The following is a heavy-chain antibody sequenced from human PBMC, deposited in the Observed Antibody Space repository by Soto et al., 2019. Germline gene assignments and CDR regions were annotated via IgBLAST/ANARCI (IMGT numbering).Heavy chain of an antibody. J-gene: IGHJ4*02. CDR2: ISGSGGST. Sequence: EVQLLESGGGLVQPGGSLRLSCAASGFTFSSYAMSWVRQAQGKGLEWVSAISGSGGSTYYADSVKGRLTISRDNSKNTLYLQMNSLRAEDTAVYYCAINPEVTYYYGSGSYYKSDYFDYWGQGTLVTVSS. CDR3: AINPEVTYYYGSGSYYKSDYFDY. CDR1: GFTFSSYA. V-gene: IGHV3-23*01. D-gene: IGHD3-10*01.